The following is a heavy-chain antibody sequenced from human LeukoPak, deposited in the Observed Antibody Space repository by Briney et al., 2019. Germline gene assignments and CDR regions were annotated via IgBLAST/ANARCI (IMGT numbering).Heavy chain of an antibody. V-gene: IGHV1-69*05. CDR3: ASGSYVWGSYRYTGPFDY. J-gene: IGHJ4*02. CDR2: IIPIFGTA. Sequence: SVKVSCKASGGTFSSYAISWVRQAPGQGLEWMGGIIPIFGTANYAQKFQGRVTITTDESTSTAYMELCSLRSEDTAVYYCASGSYVWGSYRYTGPFDYWGRGTLVTVSS. CDR1: GGTFSSYA. D-gene: IGHD3-16*02.